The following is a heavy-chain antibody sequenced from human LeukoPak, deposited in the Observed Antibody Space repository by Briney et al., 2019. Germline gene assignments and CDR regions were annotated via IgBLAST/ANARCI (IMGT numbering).Heavy chain of an antibody. CDR2: MNPNSGNT. Sequence: GASVKVSCKASGYTFTSYDINWVRQATGQGLEWMGWMNPNSGNTGYAQKFQGRVTITRNTSISTAYMELSSLRSEDTAVYYCARGSLGRGGLVTPHFDYWGQGTLVTVSS. V-gene: IGHV1-8*03. CDR3: ARGSLGRGGLVTPHFDY. D-gene: IGHD3/OR15-3a*01. CDR1: GYTFTSYD. J-gene: IGHJ4*02.